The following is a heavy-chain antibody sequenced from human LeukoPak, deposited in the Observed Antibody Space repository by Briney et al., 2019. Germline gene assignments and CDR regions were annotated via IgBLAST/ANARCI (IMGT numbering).Heavy chain of an antibody. CDR3: ARYDSSGYSDY. Sequence: ASVKVSCKASGYTFTSYDINWVRQAPGQGLEWMGWISAYNGNTNFAQNLRGRVTLTTDTFTSTAYMELKSLRSDDTAVYFCARYDSSGYSDYRGQGTLVTVSS. V-gene: IGHV1-18*01. CDR1: GYTFTSYD. CDR2: ISAYNGNT. J-gene: IGHJ4*02. D-gene: IGHD3-22*01.